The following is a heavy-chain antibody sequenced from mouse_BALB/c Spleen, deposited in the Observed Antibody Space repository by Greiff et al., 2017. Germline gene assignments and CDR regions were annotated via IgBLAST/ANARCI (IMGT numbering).Heavy chain of an antibody. J-gene: IGHJ3*01. Sequence: EVQRVESGGDLVKPGGSLKLSCAASGFTFSSYAMSWVRQTPEKRLEWVASISSGGSTYYPDRVKGRFTISRDNARNILYLQMSSLRSEDTAMYYCARGGDGYDYGFFAYWGQGTLVTVSA. V-gene: IGHV5-6-5*01. CDR2: ISSGGST. CDR1: GFTFSSYA. CDR3: ARGGDGYDYGFFAY. D-gene: IGHD2-4*01.